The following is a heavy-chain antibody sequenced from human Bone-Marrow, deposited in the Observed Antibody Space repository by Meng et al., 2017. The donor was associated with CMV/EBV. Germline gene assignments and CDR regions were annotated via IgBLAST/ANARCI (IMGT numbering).Heavy chain of an antibody. Sequence: GESLKISCRVSGFTFGDYPMSWVRQAPGKGLEWVSSISSSSSYIYYADSVKGRFTISRDNAKNSLYLQMSSLRADDTAVYYCARDPYTYDFWSGYYGMDVWGQGTTVTVSS. V-gene: IGHV3-21*01. CDR2: ISSSSSYI. D-gene: IGHD3-3*01. J-gene: IGHJ6*02. CDR1: GFTFGDYP. CDR3: ARDPYTYDFWSGYYGMDV.